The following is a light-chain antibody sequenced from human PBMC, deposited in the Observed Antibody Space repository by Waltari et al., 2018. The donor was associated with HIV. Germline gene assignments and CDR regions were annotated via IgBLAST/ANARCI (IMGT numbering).Light chain of an antibody. CDR1: QDISNY. CDR3: QQYDNLPFT. J-gene: IGKJ3*01. Sequence: DIQMTQSPSSLSGSVGDRVTITCQASQDISNYLHWYQQKPGKAPKFLIYDASNLETGVPSRFSGSGAGTDFTFSISSLQPEDIATYYCQQYDNLPFTFGPGTKVDI. CDR2: DAS. V-gene: IGKV1-33*01.